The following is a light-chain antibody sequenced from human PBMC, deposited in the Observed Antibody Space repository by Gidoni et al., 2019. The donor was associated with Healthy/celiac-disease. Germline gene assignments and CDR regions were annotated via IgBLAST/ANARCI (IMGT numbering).Light chain of an antibody. CDR1: SSDVGGYNY. Sequence: QSALPQPASVSGSPVQSLTISCTGTSSDVGGYNYVSWYQQHPGKAPKLMIYDVSNRPSGVSNGFSGSKSGNTASLTISGLQAEDEADYYCSSYTSSSTLVVFGGGTKLTVL. V-gene: IGLV2-14*03. CDR2: DVS. CDR3: SSYTSSSTLVV. J-gene: IGLJ3*02.